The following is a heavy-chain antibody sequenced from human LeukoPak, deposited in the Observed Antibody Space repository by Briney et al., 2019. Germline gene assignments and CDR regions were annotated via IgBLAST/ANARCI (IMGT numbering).Heavy chain of an antibody. J-gene: IGHJ4*02. CDR1: GDSVSINSAA. Sequence: SQTLSLTSALSGDSVSINSAASNWVRHSPSRCLEWLGSTYYRSRWYNDYAVSVKSRITINPDTSKNQFSLQLNSVTPEDTAVYYCARDPRIAAAANFDYWGPGTLVTVSS. CDR2: TYYRSRWYN. D-gene: IGHD6-13*01. V-gene: IGHV6-1*01. CDR3: ARDPRIAAAANFDY.